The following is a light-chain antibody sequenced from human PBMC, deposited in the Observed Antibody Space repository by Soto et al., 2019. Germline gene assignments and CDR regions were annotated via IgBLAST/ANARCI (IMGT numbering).Light chain of an antibody. CDR1: SSDVGDYNF. CDR2: EVT. V-gene: IGLV2-8*01. CDR3: CSFAGNLYV. J-gene: IGLJ1*01. Sequence: QSALTQPPSASGSPGQSVTISCTGTSSDVGDYNFVSWYQQYPGKAPKLMIYEVTKRPSGVPDRFSGSKSGNTASLTVSGLQAEDEADYYCCSFAGNLYVFGTGTKVTVL.